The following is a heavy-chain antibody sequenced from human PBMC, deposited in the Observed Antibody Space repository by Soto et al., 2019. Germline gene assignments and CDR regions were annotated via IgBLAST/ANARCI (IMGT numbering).Heavy chain of an antibody. V-gene: IGHV3-53*01. CDR1: GFNVSVNY. CDR3: VRENYYYGMDV. Sequence: EVQLVEFGGGLSQPGGSLRLSCAASGFNVSVNYMNWVRQAPGKGLEWVSVINGGGSTNYADSVRGRFTISRDTSKNTLSLQMNSLRAEDTAVYYCVRENYYYGMDVWGQGTTVIVSS. CDR2: INGGGST. J-gene: IGHJ6*02.